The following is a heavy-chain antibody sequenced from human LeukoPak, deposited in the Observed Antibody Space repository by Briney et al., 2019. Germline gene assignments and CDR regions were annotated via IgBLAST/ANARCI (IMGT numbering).Heavy chain of an antibody. V-gene: IGHV3-23*01. CDR1: GFTSSSYA. J-gene: IGHJ4*02. D-gene: IGHD3-22*01. CDR3: AKGGYYDSSGSFYFDY. Sequence: GGSLRLSCAASGFTSSSYAMSWVRQAPGKGLEWVSGISGSGDNTYYADSVKGRFTISRDNSKNTLYVQVNSLGTEDTAAYYCAKGGYYDSSGSFYFDYWGQGTLVTVSS. CDR2: ISGSGDNT.